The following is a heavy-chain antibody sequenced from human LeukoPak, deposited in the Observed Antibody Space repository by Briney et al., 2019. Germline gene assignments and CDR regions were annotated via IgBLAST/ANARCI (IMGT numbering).Heavy chain of an antibody. CDR1: GFTFTKSA. Sequence: VASVKVSCKASGFTFTKSAMQWVRQARGQRLEWIGWIVVGSGNTNYAQKFQERVTITRDMSTSTAYMELSSLRSEDTAVYYCAAGLDGYSGYDRGFDPWGQGTLVTVSS. V-gene: IGHV1-58*02. D-gene: IGHD5-12*01. J-gene: IGHJ5*02. CDR2: IVVGSGNT. CDR3: AAGLDGYSGYDRGFDP.